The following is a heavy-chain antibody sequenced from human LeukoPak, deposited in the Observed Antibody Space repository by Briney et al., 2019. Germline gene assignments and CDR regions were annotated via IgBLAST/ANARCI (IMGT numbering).Heavy chain of an antibody. D-gene: IGHD5-24*01. CDR1: GDTFTSYG. Sequence: ASVKVSCKSSGDTFTSYGINWVRQAPGQGLEWMGWINTYIGNTNYAQGFTGRFVFTFDTSVSTVYLQLKSLRTEDTAIDYCTRENMATFERWGQGTLVTVSS. J-gene: IGHJ5*02. V-gene: IGHV7-4-1*02. CDR2: INTYIGNT. CDR3: TRENMATFER.